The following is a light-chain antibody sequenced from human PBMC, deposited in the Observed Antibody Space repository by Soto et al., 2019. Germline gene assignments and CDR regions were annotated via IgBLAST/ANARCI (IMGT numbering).Light chain of an antibody. CDR1: QSVSSRS. V-gene: IGKV3-20*01. CDR2: GAS. CDR3: QQYGRSPFT. J-gene: IGKJ2*01. Sequence: EIVLTQSPGTLSLSPGERATLSCRASQSVSSRSLAWYQQKPGQAPRLLIYGASNRATGIPDRFSGSGSGTDFTLTISRLEPEDFAMYYCQQYGRSPFTFGQGTKLQIK.